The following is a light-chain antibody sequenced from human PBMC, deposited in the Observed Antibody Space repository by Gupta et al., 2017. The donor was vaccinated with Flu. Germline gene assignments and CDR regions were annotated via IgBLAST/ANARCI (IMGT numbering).Light chain of an antibody. CDR1: QSVSTY. V-gene: IGKV1-39*01. Sequence: PSSLSASVGDRVTISCRASQSVSTYLNWYQQKPGKAPKLLIYDASSLQSGVPSRFSGSGSGTDFTLTVNSLQPEDFATYYCQQSDSPVFTFGPGTKVDIK. J-gene: IGKJ3*01. CDR3: QQSDSPVFT. CDR2: DAS.